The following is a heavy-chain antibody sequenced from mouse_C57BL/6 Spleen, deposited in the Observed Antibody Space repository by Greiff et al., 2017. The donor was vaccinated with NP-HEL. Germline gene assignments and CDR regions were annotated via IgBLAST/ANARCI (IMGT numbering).Heavy chain of an antibody. CDR2: IDPETGGT. Sequence: QVHVKQSGAELVRPGASVTLSCKASGYTFTDYEMHWVKQTPVHGLEWIGAIDPETGGTAYNQKFKGKAILTADKSSSTAYMELRSLTSEDSAVYYCTRGDYYGRGVDYWGQGTTLTVSS. V-gene: IGHV1-15*01. D-gene: IGHD1-1*01. CDR1: GYTFTDYE. CDR3: TRGDYYGRGVDY. J-gene: IGHJ2*01.